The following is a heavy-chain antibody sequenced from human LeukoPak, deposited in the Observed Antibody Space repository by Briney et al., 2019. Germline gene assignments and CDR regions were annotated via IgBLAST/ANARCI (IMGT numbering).Heavy chain of an antibody. CDR3: AAAEGFHDSSGYTLEY. J-gene: IGHJ4*02. CDR2: IVVGSGNT. V-gene: IGHV1-58*02. CDR1: GFTYTSSA. D-gene: IGHD3-22*01. Sequence: SVKVSCKASGFTYTSSAMQWVRQARGQRLEWIGWIVVGSGNTNYAQKFQERVTITRDMSTSTAYMELSSLRSEDTAVYYCAAAEGFHDSSGYTLEYWGQGTLVTVSS.